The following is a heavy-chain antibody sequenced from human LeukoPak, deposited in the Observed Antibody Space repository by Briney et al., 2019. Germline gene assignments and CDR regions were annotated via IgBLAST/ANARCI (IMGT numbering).Heavy chain of an antibody. V-gene: IGHV3-23*01. Sequence: GGSLRLSCAASGFTFSSYAMSWVRQAPGEGLEWVSAISGSGGSTYYADSVKGRFTISRDNSKNTLYLQMNSLRAEDTAVYYCAKDKDYYDSSGLYYFDYWGQGTLVTVSS. CDR1: GFTFSSYA. CDR3: AKDKDYYDSSGLYYFDY. CDR2: ISGSGGST. J-gene: IGHJ4*02. D-gene: IGHD3-22*01.